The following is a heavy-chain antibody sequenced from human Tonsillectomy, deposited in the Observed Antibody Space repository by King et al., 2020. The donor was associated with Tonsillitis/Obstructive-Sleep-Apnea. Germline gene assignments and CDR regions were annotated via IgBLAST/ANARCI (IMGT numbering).Heavy chain of an antibody. Sequence: VQLVESGGGLVQPGGSLRLSCAASGFTFSSYAMSWVRQAPGKGLEWVSAISGSGGSTYYADSVKGRFTISRDNSKNTLYLQMNSLRAEDTAVYYCAKGWEVYSDYDLPLDYWGQGTLVTVSS. D-gene: IGHD5-12*01. CDR1: GFTFSSYA. CDR3: AKGWEVYSDYDLPLDY. CDR2: ISGSGGST. V-gene: IGHV3-23*04. J-gene: IGHJ4*02.